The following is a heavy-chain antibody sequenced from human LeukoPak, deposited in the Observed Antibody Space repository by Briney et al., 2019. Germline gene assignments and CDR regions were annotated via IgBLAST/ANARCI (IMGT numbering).Heavy chain of an antibody. CDR3: ARVAVGKLDY. Sequence: PSETLSLTCTVSGGSISSGSYYWGWIRQPAGKGLEWIGRIYTSGSTNYNPSLKSRVTISVDTSKNQFSLKLSSVTAADTAVYYCARVAVGKLDYWGQGTLVTVSS. J-gene: IGHJ4*02. V-gene: IGHV4-61*02. CDR2: IYTSGST. D-gene: IGHD2-21*01. CDR1: GGSISSGSYY.